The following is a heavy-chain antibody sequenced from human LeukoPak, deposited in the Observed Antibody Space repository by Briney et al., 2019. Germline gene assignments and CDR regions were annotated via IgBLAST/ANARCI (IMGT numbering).Heavy chain of an antibody. Sequence: SQTLSLTCAISGDSVTSNSAAWNWIRQSPSRGLEWLVRTYYSSKWYIVYAVCVKSRMTINSDTSNNQFSLQLNSVTPDDTAVYYCASSRGATIYGFLSWGEGTPVPVSS. J-gene: IGHJ5*02. CDR3: ASSRGATIYGFLS. CDR1: GDSVTSNSAA. CDR2: TYYSSKWYI. D-gene: IGHD5-12*01. V-gene: IGHV6-1*01.